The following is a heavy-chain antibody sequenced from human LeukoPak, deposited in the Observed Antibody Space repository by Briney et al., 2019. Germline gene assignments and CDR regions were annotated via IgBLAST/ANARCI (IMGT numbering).Heavy chain of an antibody. J-gene: IGHJ4*02. D-gene: IGHD6-19*01. Sequence: PGGSLRLSCAASGFTFDDYTMHWVRQAPGKGLEWVSLITWDGDSTDYAESVKGRFTISRDNNKNSLYLQMNSLTTEDTALYYCAKPARIAVWGDYFDCWGQGTLVTVSS. CDR2: ITWDGDST. CDR1: GFTFDDYT. V-gene: IGHV3-43*01. CDR3: AKPARIAVWGDYFDC.